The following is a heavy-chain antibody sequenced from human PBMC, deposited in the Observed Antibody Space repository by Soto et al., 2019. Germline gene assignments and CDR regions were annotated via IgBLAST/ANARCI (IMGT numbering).Heavy chain of an antibody. J-gene: IGHJ3*02. V-gene: IGHV1-3*01. Sequence: ASVKVSCKASGYTFTSYAMHWVRQAPGQRLEWMGWINAGNGNTKYSQKFQGRVTITRDTSASTAYMELSSLRSEDTAVYYCESDPCSGGSCYTPDAFDIWGQGTMVTVSS. CDR1: GYTFTSYA. CDR3: ESDPCSGGSCYTPDAFDI. D-gene: IGHD2-15*01. CDR2: INAGNGNT.